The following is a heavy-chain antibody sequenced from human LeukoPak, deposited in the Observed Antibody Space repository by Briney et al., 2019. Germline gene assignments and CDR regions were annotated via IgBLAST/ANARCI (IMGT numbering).Heavy chain of an antibody. CDR3: ARSRRTTYCAFDI. J-gene: IGHJ3*02. Sequence: PSETLSLTCTVSGGSISSYYWSWIRQPPGKGLEWIGYIYYSGSTNYNPSLKSRVTISVDTSKNQFSLKLSSVTAADTAVYYCARSRRTTYCAFDIWGQGTMVTVSS. CDR2: IYYSGST. D-gene: IGHD4-17*01. CDR1: GGSISSYY. V-gene: IGHV4-59*08.